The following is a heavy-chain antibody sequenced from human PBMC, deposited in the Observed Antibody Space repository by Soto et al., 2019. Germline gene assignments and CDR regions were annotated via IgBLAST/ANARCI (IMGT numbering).Heavy chain of an antibody. Sequence: QVQLQESGPGLVKPSQPLSLTCTVSGGSISSGGYYWSWIRQHPGKGLEWFGYIYYSGSTYYNPSLKSRVTISVDTSKTQFSLKLSSVTAADTAVYYCARERHSSSWFAGGWFDPWGQGTLVTVSS. CDR3: ARERHSSSWFAGGWFDP. D-gene: IGHD6-13*01. V-gene: IGHV4-31*03. CDR1: GGSISSGGYY. J-gene: IGHJ5*02. CDR2: IYYSGST.